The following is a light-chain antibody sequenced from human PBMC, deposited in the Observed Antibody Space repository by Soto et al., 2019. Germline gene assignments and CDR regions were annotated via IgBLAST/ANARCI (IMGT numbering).Light chain of an antibody. V-gene: IGKV3-11*01. J-gene: IGKJ5*01. Sequence: DIVMTQSPATLSFSPGDTATLSFGASQSVSSSLAWYQQKPGQAPRLLIYDASSRATGIPARFSGSGSGTDFTLTISSLEPEDFAVYYCHHRGNGITFGQGTRLEIK. CDR2: DAS. CDR1: QSVSSS. CDR3: HHRGNGIT.